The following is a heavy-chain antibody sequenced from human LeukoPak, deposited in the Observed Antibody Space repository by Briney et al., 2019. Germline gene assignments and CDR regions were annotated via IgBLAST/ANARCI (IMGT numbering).Heavy chain of an antibody. Sequence: SETLSLTCTVSGGSIISYYWSWIRQPPGKGLEWIGYIYYSGSTDYNPSLKSRVTISVDTSKNQFSLKLSSVTAADTAVYYCARASGYSYGRDAFDIWGQGTMVTVSS. CDR3: ARASGYSYGRDAFDI. J-gene: IGHJ3*02. V-gene: IGHV4-59*01. CDR2: IYYSGST. CDR1: GGSIISYY. D-gene: IGHD5-18*01.